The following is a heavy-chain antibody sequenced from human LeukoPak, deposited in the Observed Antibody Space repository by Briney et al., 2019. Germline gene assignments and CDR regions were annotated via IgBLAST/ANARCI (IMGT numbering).Heavy chain of an antibody. CDR2: ISSSSSYI. J-gene: IGHJ4*02. CDR3: ARDLGSWYRYYFDY. Sequence: PGESLRLSCAASGFTFSSYSMNWVRQAPGKGLEWVSSISSSSSYIYYADSVKGRFTISRDNAKNSLYLQMNSLRAEDTAVYYCARDLGSWYRYYFDYWGQGTLVTVSS. D-gene: IGHD6-13*01. CDR1: GFTFSSYS. V-gene: IGHV3-21*01.